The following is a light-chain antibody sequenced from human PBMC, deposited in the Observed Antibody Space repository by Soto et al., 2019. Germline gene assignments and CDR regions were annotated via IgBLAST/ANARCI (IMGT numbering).Light chain of an antibody. CDR3: QQSYTTPHT. Sequence: IRMTQSPSSFSASTGDRVTITCRASQSISSYLNWYQQKPGKATKLLIYTASSLQSGVPSRFSGSGSGTDFTLTISSLQPEDFATYYCQQSYTTPHTVGGGTKVDIK. CDR1: QSISSY. V-gene: IGKV1-39*01. CDR2: TAS. J-gene: IGKJ4*01.